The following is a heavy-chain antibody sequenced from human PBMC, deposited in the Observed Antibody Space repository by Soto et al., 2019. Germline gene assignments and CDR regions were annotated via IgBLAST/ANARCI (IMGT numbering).Heavy chain of an antibody. CDR2: LNPNGGST. V-gene: IGHV1-46*01. D-gene: IGHD5-18*01. CDR1: GYTFTHYY. CDR3: ATSVNSAMAFDY. Sequence: QVQLVQSGAEVKKPGASVKVSCKASGYTFTHYYIHWVRQAPGPGLEWRGILNPNGGSTTYAQKFRAGFTMTRDTSTSTVYMELSSLRSADSAVYSCATSVNSAMAFDYWGQGTLVTVSS. J-gene: IGHJ4*02.